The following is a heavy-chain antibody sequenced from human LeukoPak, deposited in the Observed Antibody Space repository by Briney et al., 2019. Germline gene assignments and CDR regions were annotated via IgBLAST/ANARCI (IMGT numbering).Heavy chain of an antibody. Sequence: PSQTLSLTCTVSGGSISSGGYYWSWIRQPPRKGLEWIGEINHSGSTNYNPSLKSRVTISVDTSKNQFSLKLSSVTAADTAVYYCARTKYQLLPARVDYWGQGTLVTVSS. CDR1: GGSISSGGYY. D-gene: IGHD2-2*01. V-gene: IGHV4-30-2*01. J-gene: IGHJ4*02. CDR2: INHSGST. CDR3: ARTKYQLLPARVDY.